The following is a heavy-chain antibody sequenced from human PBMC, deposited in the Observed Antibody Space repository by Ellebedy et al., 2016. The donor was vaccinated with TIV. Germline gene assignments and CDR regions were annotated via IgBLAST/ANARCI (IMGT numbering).Heavy chain of an antibody. CDR3: ARAEGTAMVFDS. D-gene: IGHD5-18*01. CDR2: FDPEDGET. CDR1: GYTLTDLS. J-gene: IGHJ4*02. Sequence: ASVKVSCKVSGYTLTDLSMHWVQQAPGKGLEWMGSFDPEDGETIYAQKFQGRVTITADKSTTTAYMELSSLRSDDTGVYYCARAEGTAMVFDSWGQGTLVTVSS. V-gene: IGHV1-24*01.